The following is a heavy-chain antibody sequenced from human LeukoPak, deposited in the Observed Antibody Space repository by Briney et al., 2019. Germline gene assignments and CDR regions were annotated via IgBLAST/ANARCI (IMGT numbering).Heavy chain of an antibody. CDR1: GYSFTTYW. D-gene: IGHD3-22*01. CDR2: IHPADSDT. V-gene: IGHV5-51*01. J-gene: IGHJ4*02. CDR3: ARRYYYDSATYALRGPYYFDY. Sequence: GESLKISCKGSGYSFTTYWIGWVRQMPGKGLEWMGIIHPADSDTRYSPSFQGQVTISVDKSISTAYLQWSSLRASDSAMYYCARRYYYDSATYALRGPYYFDYWGQGTLVTVSS.